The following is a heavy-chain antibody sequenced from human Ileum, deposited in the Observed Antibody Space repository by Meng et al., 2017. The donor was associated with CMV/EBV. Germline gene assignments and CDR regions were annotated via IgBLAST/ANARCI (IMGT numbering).Heavy chain of an antibody. CDR3: ARVKIGNFWSGYSGYYFDY. J-gene: IGHJ4*02. CDR1: GFTFRTYG. D-gene: IGHD3-3*01. V-gene: IGHV3-33*05. CDR2: IENDGSYK. Sequence: GESLKISCAASGFTFRTYGIHWVRQAPGKGLEWVAYIENDGSYKNYAKAVEGRFTISRDNAKNSLYLQMNSLRAEDTAVYYCARVKIGNFWSGYSGYYFDYWGQGTLVTVSS.